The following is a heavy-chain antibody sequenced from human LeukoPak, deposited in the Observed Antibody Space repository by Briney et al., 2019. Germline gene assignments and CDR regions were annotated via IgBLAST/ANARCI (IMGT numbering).Heavy chain of an antibody. V-gene: IGHV3-7*03. D-gene: IGHD2-2*01. CDR2: IKQDGSEK. J-gene: IGHJ4*02. CDR1: GFTFSSYW. CDR3: AREGPLYCSSTSRYAHYFDY. Sequence: PGGSLRLSCAASGFTFSSYWMSWVRQAPGKGLEWVANIKQDGSEKYYVDSVKGRFTISRDNAKNSLYLQMNSLRAEDTAVYYCAREGPLYCSSTSRYAHYFDYWGQGTLVTVSS.